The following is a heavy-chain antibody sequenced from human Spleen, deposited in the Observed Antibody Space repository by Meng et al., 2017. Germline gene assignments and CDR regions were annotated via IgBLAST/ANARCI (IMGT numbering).Heavy chain of an antibody. CDR1: GYTFAAY. D-gene: IGHD1-7*01. CDR3: ARDGGNYDFDY. Sequence: QLQLMQSRPGVKKPGASVKGSCKASGYTFAAYVHWVRQAPGQGHEWMGRIIPSSGDANSAQKFLGRVTLTWDTSISTAYMELSSLRSDDTAIYYCARDGGNYDFDYWGQGTLVTVSS. J-gene: IGHJ4*02. CDR2: IIPSSGDA. V-gene: IGHV1-2*06.